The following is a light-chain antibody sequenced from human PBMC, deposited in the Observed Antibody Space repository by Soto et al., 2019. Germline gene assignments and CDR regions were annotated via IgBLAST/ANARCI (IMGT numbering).Light chain of an antibody. Sequence: EIVLTQSPATLSVSPGERATLSCRASQSVSSSLAWYQQKPGQAPRLLIYGASTRATGIPARFSGSGSGTEFTLTISSLQSEDFAVYYCQQYDNWPPITFGQGTRLEIK. CDR2: GAS. J-gene: IGKJ5*01. CDR1: QSVSSS. CDR3: QQYDNWPPIT. V-gene: IGKV3-15*01.